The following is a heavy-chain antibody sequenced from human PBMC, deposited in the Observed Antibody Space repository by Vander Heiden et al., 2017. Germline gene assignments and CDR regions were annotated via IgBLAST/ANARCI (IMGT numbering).Heavy chain of an antibody. J-gene: IGHJ6*02. Sequence: QVQLVESGGGVVQPGRSLRLSCAASGFTFGGSGVHWVRQAPGKGLEWVAVIWYDGSNKYYADSVKGRFTISRDKSKNTLYLQMSSLRVDDTAVYYCARDLSHKWDPFGLDVWGLGTTVTVSS. CDR3: ARDLSHKWDPFGLDV. D-gene: IGHD1-26*01. CDR2: IWYDGSNK. V-gene: IGHV3-33*01. CDR1: GFTFGGSG.